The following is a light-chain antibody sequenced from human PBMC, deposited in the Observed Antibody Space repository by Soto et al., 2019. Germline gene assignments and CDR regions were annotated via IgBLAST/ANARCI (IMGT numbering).Light chain of an antibody. J-gene: IGLJ1*01. V-gene: IGLV2-8*01. CDR3: NSFRVSHLYV. CDR1: SSDVGGYNY. Sequence: QSALTQPPSASGSPGQSVTISCTGTSSDVGGYNYVSWFQQHPGKAPKLMIYEVNKRPSGVPGRFSGSKSGNTASLTVSGLQAEDEADYYCNSFRVSHLYVFGTGTKLTVL. CDR2: EVN.